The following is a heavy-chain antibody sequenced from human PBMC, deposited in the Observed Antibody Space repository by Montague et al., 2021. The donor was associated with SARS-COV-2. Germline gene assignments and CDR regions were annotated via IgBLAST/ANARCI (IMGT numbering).Heavy chain of an antibody. CDR2: IGST. V-gene: IGHV4-59*01. Sequence: SETLSLTCTVSFRSSDGNHWTWVRQSPGKGLEWIGQIGSTNYNPSLESRISTSVDTSKSQFSLNLASVTAADSAIYYCAMLYGGGGGRGYWGQGTLVTVSS. CDR1: FRSSDGNH. CDR3: AMLYGGGGGRGY. D-gene: IGHD4-23*01. J-gene: IGHJ4*02.